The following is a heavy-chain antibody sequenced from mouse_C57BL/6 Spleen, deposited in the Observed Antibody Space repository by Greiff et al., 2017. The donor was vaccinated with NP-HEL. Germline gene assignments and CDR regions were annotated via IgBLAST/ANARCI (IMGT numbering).Heavy chain of an antibody. Sequence: VQLQQSGPELVKPGASVKISCKASGYAFSSSWMNWVKQRPGKGLEWIGRIYPGDGDTNYNGKFKGKATLTADKSSSTAYMQLSSLTSEYSAVYFCARTYDYDPWFAYWGQGTLVTVSA. CDR2: IYPGDGDT. CDR3: ARTYDYDPWFAY. J-gene: IGHJ3*01. V-gene: IGHV1-82*01. D-gene: IGHD2-4*01. CDR1: GYAFSSSW.